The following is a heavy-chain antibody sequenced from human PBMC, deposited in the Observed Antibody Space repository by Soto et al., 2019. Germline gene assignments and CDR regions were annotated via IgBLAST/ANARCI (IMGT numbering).Heavy chain of an antibody. D-gene: IGHD6-19*01. CDR2: INTNSGGT. Sequence: GASVKVSCKASGYTFTSYAMHWVRQAPGQRLEWMGWINTNSGGTNYAQKFQGWVTMTRDTSISTAYMELSRLRSDDTAVYYCARGEFRGWSSLFDDWGQGTRVTVAS. V-gene: IGHV1-2*04. CDR1: GYTFTSYA. CDR3: ARGEFRGWSSLFDD. J-gene: IGHJ4*02.